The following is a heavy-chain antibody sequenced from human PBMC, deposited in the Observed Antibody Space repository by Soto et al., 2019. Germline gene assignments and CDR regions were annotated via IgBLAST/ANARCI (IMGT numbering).Heavy chain of an antibody. V-gene: IGHV4-34*01. CDR3: ARDKITGLFDY. CDR2: INHSGST. D-gene: IGHD2-8*02. CDR1: GGSFSGYY. Sequence: SDTLSLTCAVYGGSFSGYYWSWIRQPPGKGLEWIGEINHSGSTNYNPSLKSRVTISVDTSKNQFSLKLTSVTAEDTAVYYCARDKITGLFDYWGQGTLVTVSS. J-gene: IGHJ4*02.